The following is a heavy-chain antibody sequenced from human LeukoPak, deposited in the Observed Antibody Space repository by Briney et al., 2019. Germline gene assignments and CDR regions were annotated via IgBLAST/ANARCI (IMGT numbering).Heavy chain of an antibody. CDR3: AREFSPEDAFDL. V-gene: IGHV3-74*01. J-gene: IGHJ3*01. Sequence: GGSLRLSCTASGFTLTNNWMHRVRQVPGKGLEWVSRVNTYGTNTNYADSVRGRFTISRDNAKNTLYLQMDSLRAEDSAIYYCAREFSPEDAFDLWGQGTRVTVSS. CDR1: GFTLTNNW. CDR2: VNTYGTNT.